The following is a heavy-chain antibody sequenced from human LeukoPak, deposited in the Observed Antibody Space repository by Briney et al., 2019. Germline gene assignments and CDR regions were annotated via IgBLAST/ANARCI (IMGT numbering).Heavy chain of an antibody. CDR2: INPNSGGT. V-gene: IGHV1-2*02. CDR3: ARDSWPDDAFDI. CDR1: GYSFTGHY. Sequence: ASVKVSCKASGYSFTGHYMHWVRQAPGQGLEWMGWINPNSGGTNYAQKFQGRVTMTRDTSISTAYMELSRLRSDDTAVYYCARDSWPDDAFDIWGQGTMVTVSS. J-gene: IGHJ3*02. D-gene: IGHD5-12*01.